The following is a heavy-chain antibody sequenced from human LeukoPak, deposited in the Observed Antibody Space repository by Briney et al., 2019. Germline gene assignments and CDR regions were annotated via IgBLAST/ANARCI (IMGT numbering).Heavy chain of an antibody. Sequence: PGRSLRLSCAASGFTFDDYAMHWVRQAPGKGLEWVSGISWNSGSIGYADSVKGRFTISRDNAKNSLYLQMNSLRAEDTALYYCAKDIRFGAMERTFDYWGQGTLVTVSS. J-gene: IGHJ4*02. CDR1: GFTFDDYA. CDR3: AKDIRFGAMERTFDY. CDR2: ISWNSGSI. V-gene: IGHV3-9*01. D-gene: IGHD5-18*01.